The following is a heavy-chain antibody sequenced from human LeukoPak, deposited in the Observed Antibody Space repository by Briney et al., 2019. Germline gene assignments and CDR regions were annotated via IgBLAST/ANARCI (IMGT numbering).Heavy chain of an antibody. J-gene: IGHJ4*02. D-gene: IGHD3-16*01. V-gene: IGHV3-48*01. CDR2: ITSSRSTI. CDR3: ARDRTLGEFDF. Sequence: GGPLRLSCAASGFTFDTYGMNWVRQAPGRGLEWVSYITSSRSTIYYADSVKGQFTISRDNAKNSLYLQMNSLRAEDTAVYYCARDRTLGEFDFWGQGTLVTVSS. CDR1: GFTFDTYG.